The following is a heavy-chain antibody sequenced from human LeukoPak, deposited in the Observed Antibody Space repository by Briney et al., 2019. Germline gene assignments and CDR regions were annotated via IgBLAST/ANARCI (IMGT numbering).Heavy chain of an antibody. J-gene: IGHJ6*02. CDR3: AREWGMDV. V-gene: IGHV3-74*01. CDR1: GFTFSNYG. CDR2: IKSDGTTT. Sequence: GGSLRLSCAASGFTFSNYGMQWVRQVSGKGLVWVSRIKSDGTTTGHADFVKGRSTISRDNAKNTLYLQMNSLRAEDTAVYYCAREWGMDVWGQGTTVTVSS.